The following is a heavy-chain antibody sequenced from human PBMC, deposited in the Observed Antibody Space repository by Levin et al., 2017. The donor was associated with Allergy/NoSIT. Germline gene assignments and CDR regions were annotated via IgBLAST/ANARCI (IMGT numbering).Heavy chain of an antibody. V-gene: IGHV1-2*02. CDR3: ARERDATSGDMDV. CDR2: INPNSGGT. J-gene: IGHJ6*02. D-gene: IGHD3-10*01. CDR1: GYTFTGHY. Sequence: GESLKISCKASGYTFTGHYMHWVRQAPGQGLEWMGWINPNSGGTNYAQNFQGRVTMTRDTSISTVYMELSRLTSDDTAVYYCARERDATSGDMDVWGQGTTVTVSS.